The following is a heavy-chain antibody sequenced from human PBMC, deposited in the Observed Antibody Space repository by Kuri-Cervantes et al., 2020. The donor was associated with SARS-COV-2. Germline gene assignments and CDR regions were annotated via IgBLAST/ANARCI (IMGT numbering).Heavy chain of an antibody. J-gene: IGHJ6*02. V-gene: IGHV3-48*03. CDR1: GFTFSSYE. Sequence: LSLTCAASGFTFSSYEMNWVRQAPGKGLEWVSYISSSGSTIYYADSVKGRFTISRDNAKNSLYLQMNSLRAEDTAVYYCARETYYYDSSGRGVYYYGMDVWGQGTTVTVSS. CDR3: ARETYYYDSSGRGVYYYGMDV. D-gene: IGHD3-22*01. CDR2: ISSSGSTI.